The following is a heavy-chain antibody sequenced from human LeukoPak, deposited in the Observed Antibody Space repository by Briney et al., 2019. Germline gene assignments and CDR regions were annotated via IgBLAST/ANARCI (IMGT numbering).Heavy chain of an antibody. CDR2: IVPILGIT. CDR3: ARDRRVTPTNFYDTSSYYFDD. V-gene: IGHV1-69*04. D-gene: IGHD3-22*01. Sequence: SVKVSCKASGGTFSSYGISWVRQAPGQGLEWMGRIVPILGITNDAQKFQGRVTITADKSTSTAYMELSSLTSEDTAFYYCARDRRVTPTNFYDTSSYYFDDWGQGTLITVSS. J-gene: IGHJ4*02. CDR1: GGTFSSYG.